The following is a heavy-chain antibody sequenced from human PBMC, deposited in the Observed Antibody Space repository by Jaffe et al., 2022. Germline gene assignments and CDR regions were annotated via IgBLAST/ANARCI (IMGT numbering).Heavy chain of an antibody. J-gene: IGHJ4*02. V-gene: IGHV4-59*01. CDR3: ARAICSSTSCYDY. D-gene: IGHD2-2*01. Sequence: QVQLQESGPGLVKPSETLSLTCTVSGGSISSYYWSWIRQPPGKGLEWIGYIYYSGRANYNPSLKSRVTISIDTSKNQFSLKLSSVTAADTAVYYCARAICSSTSCYDYWGQGTLVTVSS. CDR2: IYYSGRA. CDR1: GGSISSYY.